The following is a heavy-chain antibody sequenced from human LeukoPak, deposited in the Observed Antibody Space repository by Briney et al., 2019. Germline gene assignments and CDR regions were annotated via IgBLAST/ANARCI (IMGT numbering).Heavy chain of an antibody. CDR3: ARWMGVSNRYHFDY. D-gene: IGHD3-16*01. V-gene: IGHV1-18*01. J-gene: IGHJ4*02. Sequence: ASVKVSFKASGYIFTTYGISWVRQAPGQGLEWMGWINTYNGNTNYAQKLQGRVTMTTDTSTSTAFMELRSLRSDDTAVYYCARWMGVSNRYHFDYWGQGTLVTVSS. CDR2: INTYNGNT. CDR1: GYIFTTYG.